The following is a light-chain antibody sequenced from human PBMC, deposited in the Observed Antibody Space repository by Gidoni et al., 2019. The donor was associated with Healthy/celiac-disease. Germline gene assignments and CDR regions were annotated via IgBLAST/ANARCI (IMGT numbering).Light chain of an antibody. Sequence: EIEMTQTPATLSVSPGERATLSCRASQSVSSNLAWYQQKPGQAPRLLIYGASTRATGIPARFSGSGSGTEFTLTISSLQSEDFAVYYCQQYNNWPPVTFGQGTKLEIK. V-gene: IGKV3-15*01. CDR3: QQYNNWPPVT. J-gene: IGKJ2*01. CDR1: QSVSSN. CDR2: GAS.